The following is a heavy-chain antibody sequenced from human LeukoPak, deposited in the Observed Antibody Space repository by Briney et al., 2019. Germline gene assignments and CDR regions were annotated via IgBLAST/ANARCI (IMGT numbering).Heavy chain of an antibody. D-gene: IGHD2-2*01. CDR2: LDSAGNT. Sequence: PGGSLRLSCAVSGFTVSSNYMSWVRQVPGKGLEWVSSLDSAGNTYYVDSVKGRFTISRDNSKNTLYLQMNSLRAEDTAVYYCARDTYQLTCTSTSCYPYGMDVWGQGTTVTVSS. J-gene: IGHJ6*02. CDR3: ARDTYQLTCTSTSCYPYGMDV. CDR1: GFTVSSNY. V-gene: IGHV3-66*01.